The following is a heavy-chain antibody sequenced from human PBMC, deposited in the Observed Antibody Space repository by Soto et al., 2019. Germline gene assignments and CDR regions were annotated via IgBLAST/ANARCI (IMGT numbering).Heavy chain of an antibody. V-gene: IGHV3-11*01. CDR1: GFTFSDYH. CDR3: ARGRYYDFWSGTEFDY. J-gene: IGHJ4*02. D-gene: IGHD3-3*01. CDR2: ISSSGSTT. Sequence: GGSLRLSCAASGFTFSDYHMSWIRQAPGKGLEWVSYISSSGSTTYYADSVKGRFTISRDNAKNSLYLQMNSLRAEDTAVYYCARGRYYDFWSGTEFDYWGQGTLVTVSS.